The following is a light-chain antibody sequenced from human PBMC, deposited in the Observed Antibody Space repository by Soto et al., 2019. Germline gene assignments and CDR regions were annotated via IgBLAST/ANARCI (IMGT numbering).Light chain of an antibody. CDR1: QSVLSTSNNMNY. CDR3: QQYYSTLRT. J-gene: IGKJ1*01. CDR2: WAS. V-gene: IGKV4-1*01. Sequence: DIVMTQSPDSLAVSLGERATINCKSSQSVLSTSNNMNYLAWYQQKPGQPPKLLIYWASTRESGVPDRFSGSGSGTDFTLTISSLQAEDVAVYYCQQYYSTLRTFGQGTKVEIK.